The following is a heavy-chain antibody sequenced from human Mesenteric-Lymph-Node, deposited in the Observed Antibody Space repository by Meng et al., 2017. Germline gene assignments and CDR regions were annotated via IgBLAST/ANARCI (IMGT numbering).Heavy chain of an antibody. D-gene: IGHD1-14*01. CDR2: IYHSGIT. Sequence: QVRLPESGPGLVKPSGTLPLTCAVSGGPLRSSNWWSWVRQPPGKGLEWIGKIYHSGITIYNPSLKSRVTMSVDNSKNQFSLKLNSMTAADTAVYYCARDPTGGEDHQRVWGQGTLVTVSS. CDR1: GGPLRSSNW. V-gene: IGHV4-4*02. J-gene: IGHJ4*02. CDR3: ARDPTGGEDHQRV.